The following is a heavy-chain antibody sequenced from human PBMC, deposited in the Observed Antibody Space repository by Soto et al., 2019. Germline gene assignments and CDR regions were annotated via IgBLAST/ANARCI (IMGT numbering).Heavy chain of an antibody. Sequence: GASVKVSCKPSGYTFTSYVISWVRRAPGQGLEWMGWISAYNGNTNYAQKLQGRVTMTTDTSTSTAYMELRSLRSDDTAVYYCARGYCSSTSCYAEFWFDPWGQGTLVTVSS. J-gene: IGHJ5*02. CDR1: GYTFTSYV. CDR3: ARGYCSSTSCYAEFWFDP. D-gene: IGHD2-2*01. V-gene: IGHV1-18*01. CDR2: ISAYNGNT.